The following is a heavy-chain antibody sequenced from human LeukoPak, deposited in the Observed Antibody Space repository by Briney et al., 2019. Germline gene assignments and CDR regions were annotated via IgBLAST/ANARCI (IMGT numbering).Heavy chain of an antibody. CDR2: ISSSGGMI. CDR1: GFRFSDYD. V-gene: IGHV3-11*04. Sequence: GGSLRLSCAASGFRFSDYDMTWIRQAPGKGLEWISHISSSGGMIYYADSVRGRFTVSRDNAKNTLYLQMNSLRAEDTAVYYCARGLGEQPYGLSRVFDYWGQGTLVTVSS. CDR3: ARGLGEQPYGLSRVFDY. D-gene: IGHD3-16*01. J-gene: IGHJ4*02.